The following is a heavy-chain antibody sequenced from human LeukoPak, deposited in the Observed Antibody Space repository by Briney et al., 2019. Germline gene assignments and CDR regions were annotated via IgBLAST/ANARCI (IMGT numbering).Heavy chain of an antibody. CDR1: GDSVSSNSAA. J-gene: IGHJ3*02. V-gene: IGHV6-1*01. CDR3: SIGRSLGHCSSTSCYVSDAFDI. CDR2: TYYRSKWNN. D-gene: IGHD2-2*01. Sequence: SQTLSLTCAMSGDSVSSNSAAWSWIRQSPSRGLEWLGRTYYRSKWNNNYAISVKSRITINPDTSTNQFSLHLTSVTPEDTAVYFCSIGRSLGHCSSTSCYVSDAFDIWGQGTMVTVSS.